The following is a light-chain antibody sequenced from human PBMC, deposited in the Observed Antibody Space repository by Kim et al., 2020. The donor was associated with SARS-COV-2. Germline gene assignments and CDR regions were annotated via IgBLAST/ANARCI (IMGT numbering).Light chain of an antibody. J-gene: IGKJ2*01. CDR2: RVS. CDR1: QSLVYINGDTF. V-gene: IGKV2-30*01. CDR3: MQATHWPYT. Sequence: QPAAISCRSSQSLVYINGDTFLNWFLQRPGQSPRRLIYRVSDRDSGVPDRFSGSGSGTDFTLRISRVEAEDVGIYYCMQATHWPYTFGQGTKLEI.